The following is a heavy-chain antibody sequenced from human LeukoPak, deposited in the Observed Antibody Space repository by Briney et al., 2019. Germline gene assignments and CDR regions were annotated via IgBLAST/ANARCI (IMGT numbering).Heavy chain of an antibody. Sequence: SVKVSCKASGYSFTNYAISWVRQAPGQGLEWMGGIIPIFGTANYAQKFQGRVTITADKSTSTAYMELSSLRSEDTAVYYCARGFAWSGSIGAFDIWGQGTMVTVSS. CDR2: IIPIFGTA. CDR1: GYSFTNYA. V-gene: IGHV1-69*06. CDR3: ARGFAWSGSIGAFDI. D-gene: IGHD3-10*01. J-gene: IGHJ3*02.